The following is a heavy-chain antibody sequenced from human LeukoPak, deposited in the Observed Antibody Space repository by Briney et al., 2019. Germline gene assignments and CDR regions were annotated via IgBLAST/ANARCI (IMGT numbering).Heavy chain of an antibody. CDR3: ASFLGLGDAFDI. Sequence: SETLSLTCTVSGGSISSYYWSWIRQPPGKGLEWIGYIYYSGSTNYNPSLKSRVTISVDTSKNQFSLKLSSVTAADTAVYYCASFLGLGDAFDIWGQGTMVTVSS. CDR1: GGSISSYY. CDR2: IYYSGST. D-gene: IGHD5/OR15-5a*01. V-gene: IGHV4-59*08. J-gene: IGHJ3*02.